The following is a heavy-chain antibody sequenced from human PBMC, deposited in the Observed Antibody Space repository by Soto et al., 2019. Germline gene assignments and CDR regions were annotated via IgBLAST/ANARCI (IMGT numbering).Heavy chain of an antibody. J-gene: IGHJ3*02. CDR2: MNEDAKSK. V-gene: IGHV3-7*01. Sequence: GGSRRLSCEVSGFTFKTYWMSWVRQAPGKGLEWLANMNEDAKSKYYVDSVKGRFTVLGDSAANSLFLKMASLRAEDTAVYFCAAYNTSRHAAFDIWGRGTLVTVSS. CDR3: AAYNTSRHAAFDI. CDR1: GFTFKTYW. D-gene: IGHD1-20*01.